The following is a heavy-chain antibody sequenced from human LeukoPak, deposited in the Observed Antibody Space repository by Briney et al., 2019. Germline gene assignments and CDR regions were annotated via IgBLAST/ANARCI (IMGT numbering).Heavy chain of an antibody. CDR2: MNPNSGNT. V-gene: IGHV1-8*01. CDR3: ARDQKVGATPYFGMDV. J-gene: IGHJ6*02. Sequence: ASVKVSCKASGYTITSYDINWVRQATGQGLEWMGWMNPNSGNTGYAQKFQGRVTMTRNTSISTAYMELSSLRSEDTAMYYCARDQKVGATPYFGMDVWGQGTTVTVSS. D-gene: IGHD1-26*01. CDR1: GYTITSYD.